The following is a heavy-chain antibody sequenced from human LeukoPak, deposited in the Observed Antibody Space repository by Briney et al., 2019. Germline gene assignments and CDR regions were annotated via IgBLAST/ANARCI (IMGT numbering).Heavy chain of an antibody. D-gene: IGHD3-9*01. J-gene: IGHJ4*02. Sequence: GGSLRLSCAASGFTFSSYWMSWVRQAPGKGLEWVANIEQDGGEEYYVDSVKGRFTISRDNAKNSVYLQMNSLRVEDTAVYYCARGRYVDWLFDYWGQGTLVTVSS. CDR1: GFTFSSYW. CDR3: ARGRYVDWLFDY. V-gene: IGHV3-7*03. CDR2: IEQDGGEE.